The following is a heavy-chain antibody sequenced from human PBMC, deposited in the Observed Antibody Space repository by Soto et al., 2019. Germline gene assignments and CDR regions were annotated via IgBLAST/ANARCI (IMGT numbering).Heavy chain of an antibody. J-gene: IGHJ6*02. CDR1: GGTFSSYA. Sequence: ASVKVSCKASGGTFSSYAISWVRQAPGQGLEWMGGIIPIFGTANYAQKFQGRVTITADESTSTAYMELSSLRSEDTAVYYCAREDYGSGSYDYYYYGMDVWGQGTTVTVSS. CDR2: IIPIFGTA. V-gene: IGHV1-69*13. D-gene: IGHD3-10*01. CDR3: AREDYGSGSYDYYYYGMDV.